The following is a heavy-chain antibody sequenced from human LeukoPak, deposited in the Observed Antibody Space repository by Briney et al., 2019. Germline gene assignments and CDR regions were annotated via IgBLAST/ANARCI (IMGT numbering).Heavy chain of an antibody. Sequence: GGSLRLSCAASGFTFSSYWMSWVRQAPGKGLEWVANIKQDGSEKYYVDSVKGRFTISRDNAKNSLYLQMNSLRAEDTAVYYCARRYCSGGSCYSNGASYFDYWGKGTRVTVSS. V-gene: IGHV3-7*01. CDR1: GFTFSSYW. CDR2: IKQDGSEK. CDR3: ARRYCSGGSCYSNGASYFDY. J-gene: IGHJ4*02. D-gene: IGHD2-15*01.